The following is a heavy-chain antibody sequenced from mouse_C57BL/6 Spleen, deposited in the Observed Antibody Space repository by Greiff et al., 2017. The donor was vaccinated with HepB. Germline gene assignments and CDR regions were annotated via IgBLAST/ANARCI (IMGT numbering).Heavy chain of an antibody. CDR1: GYTFTDYY. D-gene: IGHD1-1*01. Sequence: EVQLQQSGPELVKPGASVKISCKASGYTFTDYYMNWVKQSHGKSLEWIGDINPNNGGTSYNQKVKGKATLTVDKSTSTAYMELRSLTSEDSAVYYCARSYYGSSYGYFDVWGTGTTVTVSS. V-gene: IGHV1-26*01. J-gene: IGHJ1*03. CDR3: ARSYYGSSYGYFDV. CDR2: INPNNGGT.